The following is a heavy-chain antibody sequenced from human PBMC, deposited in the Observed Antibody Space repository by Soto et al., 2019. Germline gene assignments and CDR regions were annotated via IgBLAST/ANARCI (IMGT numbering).Heavy chain of an antibody. Sequence: QVQLVESGGGVVQPGRSLRLSCAASGFTFSSYAMHWVRQAPGKGLEWVAVISYDGSNKYYADSVKGRFTISRDNTMNTLYLQMKGQRAEDTSGYYGARDAYCRCDCWRGSGWFDPWGQGTLVTVSS. CDR1: GFTFSSYA. J-gene: IGHJ5*02. CDR2: ISYDGSNK. V-gene: IGHV3-30-3*01. D-gene: IGHD3-3*01. CDR3: ARDAYCRCDCWRGSGWFDP.